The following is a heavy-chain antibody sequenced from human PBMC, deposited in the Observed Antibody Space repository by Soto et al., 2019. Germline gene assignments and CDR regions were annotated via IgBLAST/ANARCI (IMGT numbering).Heavy chain of an antibody. CDR2: IIGNSAEI. CDR1: GFIFSTYA. Sequence: GGSLRLSCEASGFIFSTYAMSWVRQAPGKGLEWVAGIIGNSAEIRYADSVKGRFTISRDNSKKTLFLQMFSLRAEDTAIYYCAKDRRPDGSWLFYYCGQGSLVTVSS. J-gene: IGHJ4*02. D-gene: IGHD3-22*01. V-gene: IGHV3-23*01. CDR3: AKDRRPDGSWLFYY.